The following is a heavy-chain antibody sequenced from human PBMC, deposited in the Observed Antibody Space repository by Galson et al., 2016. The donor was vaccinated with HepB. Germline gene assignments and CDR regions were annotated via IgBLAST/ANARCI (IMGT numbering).Heavy chain of an antibody. V-gene: IGHV3-53*04. Sequence: SLRLSCAASGFTVSSNYMSWVRQAPGKGLECVSVIYSSDTSYYADSVKGRFTISRHNSRNTLYLQMNSLRAEDTALYYCARGAGYSSSWYAAGRAFDIWGQGTVVTVSS. J-gene: IGHJ3*02. CDR1: GFTVSSNY. CDR2: IYSSDTS. D-gene: IGHD6-13*01. CDR3: ARGAGYSSSWYAAGRAFDI.